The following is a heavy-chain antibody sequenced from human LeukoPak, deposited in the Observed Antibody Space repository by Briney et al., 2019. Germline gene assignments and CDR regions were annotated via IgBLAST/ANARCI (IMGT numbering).Heavy chain of an antibody. CDR1: GGSISSYY. J-gene: IGHJ6*04. Sequence: SETLSLTCTVSGGSISSYYWSWIRQPPGKGLEWIGYIYYSESTNYNPSLKSRVTISVDTSKNQFSLKLSSVTAADTAVYYCARGGVALGIGSGWSPPNYYYYYYGMDVWGKGTTVTVSS. CDR3: ARGGVALGIGSGWSPPNYYYYYYGMDV. D-gene: IGHD6-19*01. V-gene: IGHV4-59*01. CDR2: IYYSEST.